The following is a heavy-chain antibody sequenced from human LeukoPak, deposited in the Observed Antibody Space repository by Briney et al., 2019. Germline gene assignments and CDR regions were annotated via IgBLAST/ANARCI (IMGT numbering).Heavy chain of an antibody. CDR3: ARYYYDSSGYYALDY. CDR1: GYTFSSYG. D-gene: IGHD3-22*01. V-gene: IGHV1-18*01. J-gene: IGHJ4*02. Sequence: ASVKVSCKASGYTFSSYGFSWVRQAPGQGLEWMGWISAYNGNTNYAQKLQGRVTMTTDTSTSTAYMELRSLRSDDTAVYYCARYYYDSSGYYALDYWGQGTLVTVSS. CDR2: ISAYNGNT.